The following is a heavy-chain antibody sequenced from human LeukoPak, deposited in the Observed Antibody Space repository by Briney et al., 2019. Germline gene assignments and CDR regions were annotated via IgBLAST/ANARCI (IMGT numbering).Heavy chain of an antibody. Sequence: GGSLRLSCAASGFTFSSYAMSWVRQAPGEGLEWVSGISGSGGATYYADSVKVRFTISRDDPHNTLYLQMNSLRAEDTAVYFCARGGVDYYGSGTYYLMYYFDYWGQGALVTVSS. J-gene: IGHJ4*02. CDR3: ARGGVDYYGSGTYYLMYYFDY. CDR2: ISGSGGAT. CDR1: GFTFSSYA. V-gene: IGHV3-23*01. D-gene: IGHD3-10*01.